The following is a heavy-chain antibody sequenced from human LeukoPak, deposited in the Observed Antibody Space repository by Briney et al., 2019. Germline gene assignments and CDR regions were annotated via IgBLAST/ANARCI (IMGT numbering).Heavy chain of an antibody. D-gene: IGHD7-27*01. J-gene: IGHJ3*02. CDR3: ARDGQLGISAFDI. CDR2: IYHSGST. CDR1: GGSISSSNW. Sequence: SETLSLTCAVSGGSISSSNWWSWVRQPPGKGLEWIGEIYHSGSTNYNPSLKSRVTISVDKSKNQFSLKLSSVTAADTAVYYCARDGQLGISAFDIWGQGTMVTVSS. V-gene: IGHV4-4*02.